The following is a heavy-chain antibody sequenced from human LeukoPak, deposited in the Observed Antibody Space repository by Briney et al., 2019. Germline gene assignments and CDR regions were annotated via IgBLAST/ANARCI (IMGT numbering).Heavy chain of an antibody. Sequence: GGSLRLSCAASGLSISNDWMSWVRQAPGKGLEWVARVKSKSAGETTDYAAPVKGRFTISRDDSKNTLYLQMNSLKTEDTAEYYCTLIQGWGSGSYYRDFWGQGTLVTVSS. J-gene: IGHJ4*02. CDR2: VKSKSAGETT. CDR3: TLIQGWGSGSYYRDF. CDR1: GLSISNDW. D-gene: IGHD3-10*01. V-gene: IGHV3-15*01.